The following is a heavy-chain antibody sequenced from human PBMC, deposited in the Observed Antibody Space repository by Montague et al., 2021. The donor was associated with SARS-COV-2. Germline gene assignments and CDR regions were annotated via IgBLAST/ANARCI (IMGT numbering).Heavy chain of an antibody. CDR3: ARHGYYETYDAFDI. J-gene: IGHJ3*02. CDR1: GGSFDSDNFF. D-gene: IGHD3-22*01. CDR2: ISNGGRT. V-gene: IGHV4-39*01. Sequence: SETLSLTCSVSGGSFDSDNFFWGWIRQPPGKRLEWIGVISNGGRTFDNPSLKSRVTISVHTSRNQLSLNVKSVTAADTAVYYCARHGYYETYDAFDIWGQGTMVTVSS.